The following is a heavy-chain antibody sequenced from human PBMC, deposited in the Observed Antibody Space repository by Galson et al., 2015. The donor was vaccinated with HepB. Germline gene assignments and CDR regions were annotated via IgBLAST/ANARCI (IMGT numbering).Heavy chain of an antibody. CDR3: ARNYYDSSGYYSPYYYYYGMDV. CDR2: INPSGGST. J-gene: IGHJ6*02. Sequence: VRQAPGQGLEWMGIINPSGGSTTYAQKFQGRVTMTRDRSTSTVYMELSSLRSEDTAVYYCARNYYDSSGYYSPYYYYYGMDVWGQGTTVTVSS. V-gene: IGHV1-46*01. D-gene: IGHD3-22*01.